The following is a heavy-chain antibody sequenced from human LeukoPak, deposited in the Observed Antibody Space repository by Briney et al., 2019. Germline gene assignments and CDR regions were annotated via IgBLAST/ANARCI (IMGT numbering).Heavy chain of an antibody. CDR3: ARQGIAAAVAFDY. CDR2: INHSGST. D-gene: IGHD6-13*01. V-gene: IGHV4-34*01. Sequence: GEINHSGSTNYNPSLKSRVTISVDTSKNQFSLKLSSVTAADTAVYYCARQGIAAAVAFDYWGQGTLVTVSS. J-gene: IGHJ4*02.